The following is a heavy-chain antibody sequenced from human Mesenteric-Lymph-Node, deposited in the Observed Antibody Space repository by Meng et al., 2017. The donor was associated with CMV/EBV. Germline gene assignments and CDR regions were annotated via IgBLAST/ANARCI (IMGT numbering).Heavy chain of an antibody. CDR1: GFTFTSHW. Sequence: GSLRLSCVASGFTFTSHWMIWVRQPPGKGLEWIGEINHSGSTNYNPSLKSRVTISVDTSKNQFSLKLSSVTAADTAVYYCASQRLRRYCSSTSCYSYYYGMDVWGQGTTVTVSS. CDR2: INHSGST. D-gene: IGHD2-2*01. V-gene: IGHV4-34*01. J-gene: IGHJ6*02. CDR3: ASQRLRRYCSSTSCYSYYYGMDV.